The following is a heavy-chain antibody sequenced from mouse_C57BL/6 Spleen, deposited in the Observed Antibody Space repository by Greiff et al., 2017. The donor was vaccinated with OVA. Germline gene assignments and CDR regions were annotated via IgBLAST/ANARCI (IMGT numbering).Heavy chain of an antibody. CDR2: INPGSGGT. V-gene: IGHV1-54*01. J-gene: IGHJ2*01. D-gene: IGHD1-1*01. Sequence: VQLQQSGAELVRPGTSVKLSCKASGYAFTNYLIEWVKQRPGQGLEWIGVINPGSGGTNYNEKFKGKATLTADKSSSTAYMQLSSLTSEDSAVYFCARDGSSRYYFDYWGQGTTLTVSS. CDR3: ARDGSSRYYFDY. CDR1: GYAFTNYL.